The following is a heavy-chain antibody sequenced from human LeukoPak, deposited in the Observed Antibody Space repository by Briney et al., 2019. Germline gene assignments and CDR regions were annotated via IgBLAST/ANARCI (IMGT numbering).Heavy chain of an antibody. CDR1: GFTFSTYW. CDR3: AKMVDIVATITGV. V-gene: IGHV3-23*01. CDR2: ISGTGGST. J-gene: IGHJ4*02. D-gene: IGHD5-12*01. Sequence: GGSLRLSCAASGFTFSTYWMHWVRQAPGKGLEWVSGISGTGGSTDYADSVKGRFTISRDNSKNTLYLQMNSLRAEDTAVYYCAKMVDIVATITGVWGQGTLVTVSS.